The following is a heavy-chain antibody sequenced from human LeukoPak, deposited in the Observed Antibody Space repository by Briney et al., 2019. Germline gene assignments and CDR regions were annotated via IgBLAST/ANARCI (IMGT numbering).Heavy chain of an antibody. V-gene: IGHV4-30-2*01. CDR2: IYHSGST. D-gene: IGHD2-2*01. Sequence: TSETLSLTCAVSGGPISSGGYSWSWIRQPPGKGLEWIGYIYHSGSTYYNPSLKSRVTISVDRSKNQFSLKLSSVTAADTAVYYCARAPYQLLAGSGLYYYYGMDVWGQGTTVTVSS. CDR3: ARAPYQLLAGSGLYYYYGMDV. J-gene: IGHJ6*02. CDR1: GGPISSGGYS.